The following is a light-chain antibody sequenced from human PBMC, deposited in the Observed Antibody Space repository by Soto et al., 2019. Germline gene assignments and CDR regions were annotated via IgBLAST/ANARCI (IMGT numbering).Light chain of an antibody. J-gene: IGKJ5*01. CDR3: QQYSNWPPAIT. CDR1: ETVSTN. CDR2: GSS. V-gene: IGKV3-15*01. Sequence: EIVLTQSPATLSVSPGERATLSCRATETVSTNLAWFQRKAGQPPRPLIYGSSTRATGVPDRFSGSGSGTEFARIISSLQSEEVAVYYCQQYSNWPPAITFGQGTRLEIK.